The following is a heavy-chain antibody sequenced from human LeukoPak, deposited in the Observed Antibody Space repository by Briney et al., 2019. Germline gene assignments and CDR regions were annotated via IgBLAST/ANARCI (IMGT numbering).Heavy chain of an antibody. V-gene: IGHV3-23*01. CDR3: AKGAYDYIEIAYFDY. Sequence: GGSLRLSCAASGFTFSNYAMNWVRQAPGKGLEWVAVLIASSSATNYAESVKCRFTISRDNSKNTLFLQMNSLRAEDTAIYYCAKGAYDYIEIAYFDYWGQGALVTVSS. J-gene: IGHJ4*02. D-gene: IGHD5-12*01. CDR2: LIASSSAT. CDR1: GFTFSNYA.